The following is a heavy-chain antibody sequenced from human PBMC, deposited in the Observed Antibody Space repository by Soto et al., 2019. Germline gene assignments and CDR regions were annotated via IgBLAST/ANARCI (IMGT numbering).Heavy chain of an antibody. V-gene: IGHV5-51*01. CDR2: IYPGDSDT. CDR3: ARVLSIAGYGSDGSCLGWFDP. CDR1: GCKFNTYW. Sequence: PGESQRISCKGSGCKFNTYWIAWVRQMSGKGLEWMGIIYPGDSDTRYSPSFKGQVTISADTSISTAYLQWSSLKASDTAMYYCARVLSIAGYGSDGSCLGWFDPWGQGTLVTVSS. J-gene: IGHJ5*02. D-gene: IGHD2-15*01.